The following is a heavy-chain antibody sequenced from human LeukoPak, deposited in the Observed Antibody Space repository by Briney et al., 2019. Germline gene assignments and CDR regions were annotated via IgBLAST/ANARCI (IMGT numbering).Heavy chain of an antibody. V-gene: IGHV4-34*01. J-gene: IGHJ4*02. D-gene: IGHD6-19*01. Sequence: SETLSLTCAVYGGSFSGYYWSWIRQPPGKGLEWIGEINHSGSTNYNPSLKSRVTISVDTSKNQFSLKLSSVTAADTAVYYCAREAHSSGSYWGQGTLVTVSS. CDR3: AREAHSSGSY. CDR2: INHSGST. CDR1: GGSFSGYY.